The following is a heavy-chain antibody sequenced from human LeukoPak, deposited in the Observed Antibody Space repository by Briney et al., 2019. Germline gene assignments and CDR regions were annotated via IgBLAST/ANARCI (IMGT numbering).Heavy chain of an antibody. CDR2: ISGRSDNT. Sequence: GGSLRLSCAASGFILINYAMYWVRQAPGKELEGVSAISGRSDNTHYADSVKGRFTLSSDSLKNTLYLQMNSLRADDTADYYCAKWGGYDVLTGYYVSDFWGQGTLVTVSS. CDR1: GFILINYA. J-gene: IGHJ4*02. CDR3: AKWGGYDVLTGYYVSDF. V-gene: IGHV3-23*01. D-gene: IGHD3-9*01.